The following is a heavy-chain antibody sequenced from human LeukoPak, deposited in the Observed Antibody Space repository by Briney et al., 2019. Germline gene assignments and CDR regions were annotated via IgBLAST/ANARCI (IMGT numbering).Heavy chain of an antibody. V-gene: IGHV1-2*06. J-gene: IGHJ5*02. CDR2: INPNSGGT. Sequence: ASVKVSCKASGYTFTGYYMHWVRQAPGQGLEWMGRINPNSGGTNYAQKFQGRVTMTRDTSIRTAYMELSKLRSDDAAVYYCARSGSIATNNWFDPWGQGTLVTVSS. CDR1: GYTFTGYY. CDR3: ARSGSIATNNWFDP. D-gene: IGHD6-6*01.